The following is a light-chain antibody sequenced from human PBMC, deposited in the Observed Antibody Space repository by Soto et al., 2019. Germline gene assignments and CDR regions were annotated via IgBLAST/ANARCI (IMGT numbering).Light chain of an antibody. CDR3: QQYHTYST. CDR1: QAISDW. V-gene: IGKV1-5*01. Sequence: DIQMTQSPSTLSASVGDRVSITCRASQAISDWLAWYQQKPGQVPELLIFDVSTLESGVPSRFSGSRSGTEFTLTLSSLQPDDFATYFCQQYHTYSTFGQGTKVEVK. CDR2: DVS. J-gene: IGKJ1*01.